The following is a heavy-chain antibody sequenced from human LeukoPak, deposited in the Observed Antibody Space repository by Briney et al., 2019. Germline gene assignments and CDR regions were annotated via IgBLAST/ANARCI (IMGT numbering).Heavy chain of an antibody. J-gene: IGHJ4*02. CDR3: ASHTTYYYGSGSYHFDY. CDR1: GGSISSSSYY. V-gene: IGHV4-39*01. CDR2: IYYSGST. Sequence: SETLSLTCTVSGGSISSSSYYWGWIRQPPGKGLGWIGSIYYSGSTYYNPSLKRRVTISVDTSKNQFSLKLSSVTAADTAVYYCASHTTYYYGSGSYHFDYWGQGTLVTVSS. D-gene: IGHD3-10*01.